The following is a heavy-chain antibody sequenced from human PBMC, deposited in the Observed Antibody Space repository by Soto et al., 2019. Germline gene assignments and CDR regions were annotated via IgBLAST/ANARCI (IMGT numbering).Heavy chain of an antibody. J-gene: IGHJ6*02. CDR3: ARLSSRWPYYYYGMDV. Sequence: PSDTLSFICTVSDASSHRPGSYRGRIRQPPGKGLEWIGRICYSGSTYCEPSIKGRVTIFVETSKNPFSLKLSSVTASDTAVYYCARLSSRWPYYYYGMDVWGEGTTAAVS. CDR2: ICYSGST. V-gene: IGHV4-39*01. CDR1: DASSHRPGSY. D-gene: IGHD6-13*01.